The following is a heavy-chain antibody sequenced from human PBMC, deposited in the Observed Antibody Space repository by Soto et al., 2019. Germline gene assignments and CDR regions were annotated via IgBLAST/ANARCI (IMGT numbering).Heavy chain of an antibody. D-gene: IGHD1-26*01. Sequence: LSLTCTVSGGSISSSSYYWGWIRQPPGKGLEWIGSIYYSGSTFYNPSLKSRVTISVDTSKNQFSLKLSSVTAADTAVYYCARGGGSYFYYYYYGMDVWGQGTAVTVSS. CDR3: ARGGGSYFYYYYYGMDV. J-gene: IGHJ6*02. V-gene: IGHV4-39*01. CDR2: IYYSGST. CDR1: GGSISSSSYY.